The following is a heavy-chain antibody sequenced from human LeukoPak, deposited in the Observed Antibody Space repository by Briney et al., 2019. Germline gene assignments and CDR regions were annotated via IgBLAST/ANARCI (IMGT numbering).Heavy chain of an antibody. Sequence: GGSLRLSCAASRFTFSSYEMNWVRQAPGKGLEWVSYISTTGSTMYYADSVKGRFTISRDNAKNSLYLQMNSLRAEDTAVYYCARSFAYWGQGTLVTVSS. CDR3: ARSFAY. J-gene: IGHJ4*02. CDR1: RFTFSSYE. CDR2: ISTTGSTM. V-gene: IGHV3-48*03.